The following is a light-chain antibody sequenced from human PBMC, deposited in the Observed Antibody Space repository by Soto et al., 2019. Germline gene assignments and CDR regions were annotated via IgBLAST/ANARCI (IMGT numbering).Light chain of an antibody. J-gene: IGLJ2*01. V-gene: IGLV2-14*01. CDR3: SSYTTTSTLGV. Sequence: QSALTQPASVSGSPGQSITLSCSGTSSDVGGYNYVSWYQQHPGKAPKLMIYEVSNRPSGVSTRFSGSKSGNTASLTISGLQADDEADYYCSSYTTTSTLGVFGGGTQLTVL. CDR2: EVS. CDR1: SSDVGGYNY.